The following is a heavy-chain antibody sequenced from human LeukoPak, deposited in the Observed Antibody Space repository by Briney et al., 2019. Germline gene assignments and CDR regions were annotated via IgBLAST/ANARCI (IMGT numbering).Heavy chain of an antibody. CDR3: ARGRGRRENNWFDP. V-gene: IGHV3-48*02. J-gene: IGHJ5*02. CDR2: ISSSSSTI. CDR1: GFTFSSYS. D-gene: IGHD1-26*01. Sequence: PGGSLRLSCAASGFTFSSYSMNWVRQAPGKGLEWVSYISSSSSTIYYADSVKGRFTISRDKAKNSLYVQMNSLRDEDTAVYYCARGRGRRENNWFDPWGQGTLVTVSS.